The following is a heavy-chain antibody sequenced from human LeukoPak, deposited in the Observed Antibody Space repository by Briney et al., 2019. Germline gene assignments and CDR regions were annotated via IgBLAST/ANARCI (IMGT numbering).Heavy chain of an antibody. CDR3: AKQSLYDSSGHFHY. D-gene: IGHD3-22*01. Sequence: GGSLRLSCAASGFTFSSYAMTWVRQAPGKGREWVSIITGSGGYSYYADAVKGRFTISRDNSKNTLFLRMNSLRAEDTAVYFCAKQSLYDSSGHFHYWGQGALVTVSS. CDR1: GFTFSSYA. V-gene: IGHV3-23*01. J-gene: IGHJ4*02. CDR2: ITGSGGYS.